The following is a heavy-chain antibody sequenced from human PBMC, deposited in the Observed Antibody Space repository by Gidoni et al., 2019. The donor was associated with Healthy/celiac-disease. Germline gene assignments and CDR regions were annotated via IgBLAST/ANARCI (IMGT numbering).Heavy chain of an antibody. CDR2: IKSKTDGGTT. Sequence: GKGLEWVGRIKSKTDGGTTDYAAPVKGRFTISRDDSKNTLYLQMNSLKTEDTAVYYCTTEIAADGIRAFDIWGQGTMVTVSS. D-gene: IGHD6-13*01. V-gene: IGHV3-15*01. CDR3: TTEIAADGIRAFDI. J-gene: IGHJ3*02.